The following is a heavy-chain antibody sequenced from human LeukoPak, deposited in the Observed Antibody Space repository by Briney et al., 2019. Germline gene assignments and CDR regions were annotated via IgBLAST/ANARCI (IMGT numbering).Heavy chain of an antibody. CDR2: ISPGDSET. J-gene: IGHJ4*02. V-gene: IGHV5-51*01. CDR3: ARSPKNSGYNSSLDCFDY. CDR1: GYSFTNYW. Sequence: GESLKISCKGSGYSFTNYWIGWVGQMPGKGLEWMGIISPGDSETRYNPSFQGQVTISADKSISTAYLQWSSLKASDTAIYYCARSPKNSGYNSSLDCFDYWGQGTLVTVSS. D-gene: IGHD6-13*01.